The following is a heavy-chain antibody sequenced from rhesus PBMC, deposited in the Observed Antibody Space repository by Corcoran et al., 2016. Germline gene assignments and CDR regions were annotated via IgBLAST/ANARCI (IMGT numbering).Heavy chain of an antibody. Sequence: EVQLVQSGAEVKRPGEPLQISCQTSGYSFTNYWTNWGRQKPGKGLEGMGAIDPSDSEARYSPSFQGQVTISADKSISTTYLQWSSLKASDSATYYCAKESHYGLDSWGQGVVVTVSS. CDR1: GYSFTNYW. CDR2: IDPSDSEA. CDR3: AKESHYGLDS. V-gene: IGHV5-2*01. J-gene: IGHJ6*01.